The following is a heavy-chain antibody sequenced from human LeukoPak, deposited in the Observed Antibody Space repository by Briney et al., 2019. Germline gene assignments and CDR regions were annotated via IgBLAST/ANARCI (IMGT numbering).Heavy chain of an antibody. CDR1: VGSISSYY. CDR2: VYYSGST. J-gene: IGHJ4*02. V-gene: IGHV4-59*08. D-gene: IGHD4-23*01. Sequence: SETLSLTCTVSVGSISSYYWSWIRQPPGKGLEWIGYVYYSGSTNYNPSLKSRVTISVDTSKNQFSLKVNFVTAADTAVSYCARATGSTVVPFDYWGQGTLVTVSS. CDR3: ARATGSTVVPFDY.